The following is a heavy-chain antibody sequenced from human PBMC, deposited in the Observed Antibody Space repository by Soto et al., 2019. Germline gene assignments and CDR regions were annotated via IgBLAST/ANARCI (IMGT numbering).Heavy chain of an antibody. CDR3: AKEERDIVVVVAATPKYYGMDV. V-gene: IGHV3-53*05. J-gene: IGHJ6*02. Sequence: PGGSLRLSCAVSGFTVSTNYMGWVRQAPGKGLEWVSIIYYGGSTYYADSVKGRFTISRDNSKNTLYLQMNSLRAEDTAVYYCAKEERDIVVVVAATPKYYGMDVWGQGTTVTVSS. D-gene: IGHD2-15*01. CDR2: IYYGGST. CDR1: GFTVSTNY.